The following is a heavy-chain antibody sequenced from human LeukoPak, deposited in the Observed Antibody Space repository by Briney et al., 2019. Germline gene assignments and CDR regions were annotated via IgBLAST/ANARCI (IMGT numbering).Heavy chain of an antibody. J-gene: IGHJ4*02. V-gene: IGHV4-59*08. D-gene: IGHD1-14*01. CDR3: ARHGTISSESYFDY. CDR2: IHNSGRT. CDR1: GGSVSSYY. Sequence: SETLSLTCSVSGGSVSSYYWSWIRQSPGKGLEWIGYIHNSGRTNYNPSLKSRVTGFVDTSKNQVSPRLSSVTAADTAVYYCARHGTISSESYFDYWGQGALVTVSS.